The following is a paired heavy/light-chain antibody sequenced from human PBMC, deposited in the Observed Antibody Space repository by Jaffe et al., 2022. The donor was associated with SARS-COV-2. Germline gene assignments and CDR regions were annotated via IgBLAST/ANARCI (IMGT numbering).Light chain of an antibody. CDR3: QEYYDIPYT. CDR2: WAS. Sequence: DIVMNQSPDSLAVSLGERATINCKSSQSVLYSSNNKNYLAWFQQKPGQPPKLLIYWASMRESGVPDRFSGSGSGTDFTLTISSLQAEDVAVYYCQEYYDIPYTFGQGTKVEIK. J-gene: IGKJ2*01. V-gene: IGKV4-1*01. CDR1: QSVLYSSNNKNY.
Heavy chain of an antibody. J-gene: IGHJ4*02. CDR2: MYTNGRT. CDR3: TRAALRWSRIDHFDS. V-gene: IGHV4-61*02. CDR1: GGSISSGSYY. D-gene: IGHD2-15*01. Sequence: QVQLQESGPGLVKPSQTLSLTCTVSGGSISSGSYYWSWIRQPAGKRLEWIGRMYTNGRTDYNPSLETRATISLDRSTDQLSLKLNSVTAADTAVYYCTRAALRWSRIDHFDSWGQGTLVTVSS.